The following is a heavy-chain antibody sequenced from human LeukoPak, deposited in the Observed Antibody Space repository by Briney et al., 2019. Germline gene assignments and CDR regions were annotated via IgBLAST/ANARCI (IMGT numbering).Heavy chain of an antibody. V-gene: IGHV1-69*05. D-gene: IGHD3-22*01. J-gene: IGHJ3*02. CDR2: IIPIFGTA. Sequence: SVKVSCKASGGTFSSYAISWVRQAPGQGLEWMGGIIPIFGTANYAQKFQGRVTITTDESTSTAYMELSSLRSEDTAVYYCATRRGVYDSSGYYQNDAFDIWGQGTMVTVSS. CDR3: ATRRGVYDSSGYYQNDAFDI. CDR1: GGTFSSYA.